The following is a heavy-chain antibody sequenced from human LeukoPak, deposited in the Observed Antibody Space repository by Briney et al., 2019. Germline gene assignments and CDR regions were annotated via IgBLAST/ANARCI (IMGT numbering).Heavy chain of an antibody. CDR2: ISGSGGST. CDR3: AKDSLSSSWYEYYYYYYMDV. CDR1: GFTFSSHA. V-gene: IGHV3-23*01. J-gene: IGHJ6*03. Sequence: PGGSLRLSCAASGFTFSSHAMSWVRQAPGKGLEWVSAISGSGGSTYYADSVKGRFTISRDNSKNTLYRQMNSLRAEDTAVYYCAKDSLSSSWYEYYYYYYMDVWGKGTTVTVSS. D-gene: IGHD6-13*01.